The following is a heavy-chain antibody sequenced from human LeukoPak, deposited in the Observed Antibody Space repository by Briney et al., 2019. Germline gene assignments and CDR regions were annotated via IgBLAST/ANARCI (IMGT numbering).Heavy chain of an antibody. CDR2: ILTGGRT. CDR3: ARDLGRYDSNQGPLDAFDI. J-gene: IGHJ3*02. Sequence: GWSLRLSCAASGFTVSSNYMSWVRQAPGRGLEWVSVILTGGRTYYADSVKGRFTISRDNSKNTLYLQMNSLRAEDTAVYYCARDLGRYDSNQGPLDAFDIWGQGTMVTVSS. CDR1: GFTVSSNY. V-gene: IGHV3-53*01. D-gene: IGHD3-22*01.